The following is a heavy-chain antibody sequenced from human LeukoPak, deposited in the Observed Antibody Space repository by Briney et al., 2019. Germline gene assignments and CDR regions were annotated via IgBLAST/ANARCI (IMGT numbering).Heavy chain of an antibody. CDR1: GFTFTTYW. V-gene: IGHV3-7*03. CDR3: AKWRLVPRDPFDY. D-gene: IGHD6-19*01. J-gene: IGHJ4*02. Sequence: GGSLRLSCAASGFTFTTYWMTWVRQAPGKGLEWVANIKQDGSETYYVDSVKGRFTISRDNAKNSLYLQMNSLRAEDTAVYYCAKWRLVPRDPFDYWGQGTLVTVSS. CDR2: IKQDGSET.